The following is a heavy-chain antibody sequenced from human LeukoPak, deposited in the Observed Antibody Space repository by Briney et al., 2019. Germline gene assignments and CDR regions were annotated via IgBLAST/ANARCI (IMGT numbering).Heavy chain of an antibody. V-gene: IGHV3-30*18. CDR1: GDTFRRFD. J-gene: IGHJ6*02. Sequence: GGSLRLSCGALGDTFRRFDMHWVRQAPGKGLEWVAIISYDGSNKYYADSVKGRFTISRDNSKNTLYLQMNSLGAEDTAVYYCAKPFYDYSYDLDVWGQGTTVTVSS. CDR3: AKPFYDYSYDLDV. CDR2: ISYDGSNK.